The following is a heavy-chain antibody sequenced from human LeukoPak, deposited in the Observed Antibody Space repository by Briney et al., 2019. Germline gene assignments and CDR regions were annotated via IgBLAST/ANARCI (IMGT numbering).Heavy chain of an antibody. D-gene: IGHD6-19*01. CDR1: GYTFTSYD. J-gene: IGHJ6*03. V-gene: IGHV1-8*01. Sequence: ASVKVSCKASGYTFTSYDINWVRQATGQGLEWMGWMNPNSGNTGYAQKFQGRVTMTRNTSISTAYMELSSLRSEDTAVYYCARGSSGWSHYYYYYMDVWGKGTTVTV. CDR2: MNPNSGNT. CDR3: ARGSSGWSHYYYYYMDV.